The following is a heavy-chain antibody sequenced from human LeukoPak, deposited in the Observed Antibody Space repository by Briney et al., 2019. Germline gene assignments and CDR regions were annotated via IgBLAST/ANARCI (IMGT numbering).Heavy chain of an antibody. CDR1: GFTFSSYW. J-gene: IGHJ4*02. Sequence: PGGSLRLTCAACGFTFSSYWMHWVRQAPGEGLVWVSRINSDGSSTSYADSVKGRFTISRDNAKNTLYLQMNSLRAEDTAVYYCARDEAAAPSGIAVAGTNLDYWGQGTLVTVSS. D-gene: IGHD6-19*01. V-gene: IGHV3-74*01. CDR2: INSDGSST. CDR3: ARDEAAAPSGIAVAGTNLDY.